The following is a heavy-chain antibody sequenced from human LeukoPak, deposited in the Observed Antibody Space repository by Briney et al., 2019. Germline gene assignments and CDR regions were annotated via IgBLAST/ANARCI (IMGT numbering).Heavy chain of an antibody. V-gene: IGHV3-74*01. CDR3: ATQASVGY. CDR2: INTDGSST. CDR1: GFTFSSYW. J-gene: IGHJ4*02. Sequence: PGGSLRLSCAPSGFTFSSYWVQWVRQAPGKGRVWVSRINTDGSSTTYADSVKGRFTISRDNAKNTLYLQMNSLRAEDTAVYYCATQASVGYWGQGTLVTVSS. D-gene: IGHD1-26*01.